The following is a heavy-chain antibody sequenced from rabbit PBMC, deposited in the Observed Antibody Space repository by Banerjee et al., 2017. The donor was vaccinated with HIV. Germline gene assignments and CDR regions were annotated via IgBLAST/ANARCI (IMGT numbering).Heavy chain of an antibody. CDR1: FFSLLRVAY. J-gene: IGHJ4*01. CDR3: ARDVPGSGDYHFNL. V-gene: IGHV1S40*01. Sequence: QSFVESWGYFVSPVASLTLLFIASFFSLLRVAYMYWVRQAPGKGLEWIACIYTGSSGTTDYANWAKGRFTISRTSSTTVTLQMTSLTAADTATYFCARDVPGSGDYHFNLWGQGTLVTVS. D-gene: IGHD8-1*01. CDR2: IYTGSSGTT.